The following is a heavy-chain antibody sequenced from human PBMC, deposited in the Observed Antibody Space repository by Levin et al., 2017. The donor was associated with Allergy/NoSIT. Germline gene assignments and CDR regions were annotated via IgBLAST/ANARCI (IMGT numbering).Heavy chain of an antibody. CDR3: ARESGKLWLGLPRIYYYYYGMDV. CDR1: GFTFSSYS. CDR2: ISSSSSYI. Sequence: GESLKISCAASGFTFSSYSMNWVRQAPGKGLEWVSSISSSSSYIYYADSVKGRFTISRDNAKNSLYLQMNSLRAEDTAVYYCARESGKLWLGLPRIYYYYYGMDVWGQGTTVTVSS. V-gene: IGHV3-21*01. J-gene: IGHJ6*02. D-gene: IGHD3-10*01.